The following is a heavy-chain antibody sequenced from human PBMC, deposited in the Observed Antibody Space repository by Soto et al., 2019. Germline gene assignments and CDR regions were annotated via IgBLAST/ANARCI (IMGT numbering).Heavy chain of an antibody. Sequence: PSETLSLTCAVSGGSIGSGGYSWSWIRQPPGKGLEWIGYIYHSGSTYYNPSLKSRVTISVDRSKNQFSLKLSSVTAADTAVYYCARASLTMVRGVIDGIDYWGQGTLVTVSS. CDR3: ARASLTMVRGVIDGIDY. CDR2: IYHSGST. J-gene: IGHJ4*02. D-gene: IGHD3-10*01. V-gene: IGHV4-30-2*01. CDR1: GGSIGSGGYS.